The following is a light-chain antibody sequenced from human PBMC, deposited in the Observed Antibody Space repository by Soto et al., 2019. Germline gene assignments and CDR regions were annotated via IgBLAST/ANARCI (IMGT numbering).Light chain of an antibody. CDR2: EVS. Sequence: QSALTQPASVSGSPGQSITISCTGASSDVGVYNLVSWYQQHPGKAPKVMIYEVSKRPSGVSNRFSGYKSGNTASLTISGLQAEDEADYYCCSYAGSSTHVVFGGGTKPTVL. J-gene: IGLJ2*01. CDR3: CSYAGSSTHVV. CDR1: SSDVGVYNL. V-gene: IGLV2-23*02.